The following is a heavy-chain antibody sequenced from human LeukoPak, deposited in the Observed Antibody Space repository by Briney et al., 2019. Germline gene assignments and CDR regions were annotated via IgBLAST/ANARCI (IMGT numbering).Heavy chain of an antibody. CDR1: GYTFTGYY. Sequence: ASVKVSCKASGYTFTGYYMHWVRQAPGQGLEWMGWINPNSGGTNYAQKFQGRVTMTEDTSTDTAYMELSSLRSEDTAVYYCATTLYTGIAAAGSNFDYWGQGTLVTVSS. CDR2: INPNSGGT. D-gene: IGHD6-13*01. V-gene: IGHV1-2*02. J-gene: IGHJ4*02. CDR3: ATTLYTGIAAAGSNFDY.